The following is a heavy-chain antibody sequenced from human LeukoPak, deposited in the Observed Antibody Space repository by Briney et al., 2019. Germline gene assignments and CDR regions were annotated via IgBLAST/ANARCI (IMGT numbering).Heavy chain of an antibody. CDR1: GCTFSSYA. D-gene: IGHD6-19*01. J-gene: IGHJ5*02. CDR3: ARDRGSSPFDP. V-gene: IGHV1-69*01. CDR2: IVPIFGTE. Sequence: SVNVSCKASGCTFSSYANSWVRQAPAQGLGWGGGIVPIFGTENYAQKFRGRVTITSAESPSTAYMELSSLRSADTAVYYCARDRGSSPFDPWGQGTLVTVTS.